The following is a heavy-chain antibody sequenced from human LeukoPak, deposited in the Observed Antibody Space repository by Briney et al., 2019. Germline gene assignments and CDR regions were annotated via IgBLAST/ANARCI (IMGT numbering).Heavy chain of an antibody. J-gene: IGHJ4*02. CDR1: GFTFSSYA. V-gene: IGHV3-30-3*01. D-gene: IGHD3-3*01. CDR2: ISYDGSNK. Sequence: PRGSLRLSCAASGFTFSSYAMHWVRQAPGKGLEWVAVISYDGSNKYYAVSVKGRFTISRDNSKHTMYLQMNSLRAEDTAVYYCARGAYYDFWSGSVWGQGTLVTVSS. CDR3: ARGAYYDFWSGSV.